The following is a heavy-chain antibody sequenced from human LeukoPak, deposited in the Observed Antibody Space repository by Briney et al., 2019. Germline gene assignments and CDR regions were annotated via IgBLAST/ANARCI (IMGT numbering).Heavy chain of an antibody. J-gene: IGHJ4*02. CDR3: ARDSSGHSPPDY. CDR1: GFSVRSDY. V-gene: IGHV3-53*01. D-gene: IGHD5-18*01. Sequence: AGGSLRLSCAASGFSVRSDYMSWVRQAPGKGLEWVSVIYSGGSTYYADSVKGRFTISRDNSKNTLYLQMNSLRAEDTAVYYCARDSSGHSPPDYWGQGTLVTVSS. CDR2: IYSGGST.